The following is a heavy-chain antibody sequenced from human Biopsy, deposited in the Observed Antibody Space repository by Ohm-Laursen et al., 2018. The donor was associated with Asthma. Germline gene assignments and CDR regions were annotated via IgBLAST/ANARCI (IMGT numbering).Heavy chain of an antibody. CDR1: GYTFIHFA. Sequence: ASVKVSCKASGYTFIHFAIHWVRQAPGQGLEWMGWINTNTGNPTYAQGFTGRFVFSLDTSVNTAHLQISSLKAEDTAVYYCARMISYYHEMRAPFFDYWGQGTLVTVSS. V-gene: IGHV7-4-1*02. CDR2: INTNTGNP. D-gene: IGHD3-22*01. CDR3: ARMISYYHEMRAPFFDY. J-gene: IGHJ4*02.